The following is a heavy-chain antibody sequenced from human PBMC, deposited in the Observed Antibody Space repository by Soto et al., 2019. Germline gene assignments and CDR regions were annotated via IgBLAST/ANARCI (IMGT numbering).Heavy chain of an antibody. J-gene: IGHJ6*02. Sequence: QVQLVQSGAEVKKPGSSVKVSCKASGGTFSNHVISWVRQAPGQGLEWMGGIINIFGTANYAQKFQGRVTITAYVTSNTAHMELSSLRSEDTAVSYCTRGTYEFRSPYYRLDFHSGMDVLGQGTTVTVSS. CDR3: TRGTYEFRSPYYRLDFHSGMDV. CDR1: GGTFSNHV. CDR2: IINIFGTA. D-gene: IGHD3-3*01. V-gene: IGHV1-69*12.